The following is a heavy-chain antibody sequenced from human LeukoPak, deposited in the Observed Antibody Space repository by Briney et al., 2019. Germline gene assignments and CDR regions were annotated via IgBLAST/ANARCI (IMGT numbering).Heavy chain of an antibody. CDR2: INPNSGGT. CDR3: ARIIDCSSTSCDDY. D-gene: IGHD2-2*01. J-gene: IGHJ4*02. Sequence: ASVKVSCKASGYTFTGYYMHWVRQAPGQGPEWMGWINPNSGGTNYAQKFQGRVTMTRDTSISTAYMELSRLRSDDTAVYYCARIIDCSSTSCDDYWGQGTLVTVSS. CDR1: GYTFTGYY. V-gene: IGHV1-2*02.